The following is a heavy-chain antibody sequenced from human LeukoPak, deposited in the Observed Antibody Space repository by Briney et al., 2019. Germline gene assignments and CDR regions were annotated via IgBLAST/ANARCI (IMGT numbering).Heavy chain of an antibody. CDR3: ARNPTFYYYYYMDV. CDR1: GGSISSGGYY. V-gene: IGHV4-31*03. CDR2: IYYSGST. Sequence: PSETLSLTCTVSGGSISSGGYYWSWIRQHPGKGLEWIGYIYYSGSTYYNPTLKSRVTISVDTSKNQFSLKLSSVTAADTAVYYCARNPTFYYYYYMDVWGKGTTVTVSS. D-gene: IGHD3-16*01. J-gene: IGHJ6*03.